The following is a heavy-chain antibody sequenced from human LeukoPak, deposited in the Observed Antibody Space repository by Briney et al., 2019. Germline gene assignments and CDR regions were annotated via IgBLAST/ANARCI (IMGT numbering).Heavy chain of an antibody. V-gene: IGHV3-23*01. Sequence: GGSLRLSCAVSGFTVGSYAMSWVRQAPGKGLEWVSGVSNTGLTTYYIDSVKGRFTISRDNAKNSLYLQMNSLRAEDTAVYYCARDKVQGSEWGSNFDYWGQGTLVTVSS. CDR2: VSNTGLTT. CDR3: ARDKVQGSEWGSNFDY. D-gene: IGHD2-15*01. J-gene: IGHJ4*02. CDR1: GFTVGSYA.